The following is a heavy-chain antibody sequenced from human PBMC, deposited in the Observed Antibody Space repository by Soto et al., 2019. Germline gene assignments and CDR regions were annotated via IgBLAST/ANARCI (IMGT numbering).Heavy chain of an antibody. D-gene: IGHD6-19*01. CDR2: VATDLEGRVAT. CDR3: AREGFSSGRAGGFDI. V-gene: IGHV3-23*01. CDR1: GFIFAHYP. Sequence: GGSLRLSCVTSGFIFAHYPMSWVRQAPGKGLEWVSTVATDLEGRVATHYADAVRGRFTISSDISKSTLYFQLNSLRVEDTAIYFCAREGFSSGRAGGFDIWGQGTKVTVSS. J-gene: IGHJ3*02.